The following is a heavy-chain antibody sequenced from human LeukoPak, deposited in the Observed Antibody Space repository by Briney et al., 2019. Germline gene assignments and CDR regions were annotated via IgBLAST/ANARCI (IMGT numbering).Heavy chain of an antibody. Sequence: PGGSLRLSCAASGFTFSSYGMHWVRQAPGKGLEWVAFIRYDGSNKYYADSVKGRFTISRDNSKNTLYLQMNSLRAEDTAVYYCARELLGYCSSTSCYAGGDYWGQGTLVTVSS. J-gene: IGHJ4*02. CDR2: IRYDGSNK. CDR1: GFTFSSYG. D-gene: IGHD2-2*01. CDR3: ARELLGYCSSTSCYAGGDY. V-gene: IGHV3-30*02.